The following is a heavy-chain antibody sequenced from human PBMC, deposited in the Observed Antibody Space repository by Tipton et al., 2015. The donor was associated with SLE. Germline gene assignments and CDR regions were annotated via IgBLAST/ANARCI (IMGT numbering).Heavy chain of an antibody. Sequence: SLRLSCAASGFTFSSYAMHWVRQAPGKGLEWVAVISYDGSNKYYADSMKGRFTISRDNSKNTLYLQMNSLRAEDTAVYYCASSLLTVFAGFDYWGQGTLVTVSS. V-gene: IGHV3-30*04. CDR3: ASSLLTVFAGFDY. CDR1: GFTFSSYA. D-gene: IGHD3-3*01. J-gene: IGHJ4*02. CDR2: ISYDGSNK.